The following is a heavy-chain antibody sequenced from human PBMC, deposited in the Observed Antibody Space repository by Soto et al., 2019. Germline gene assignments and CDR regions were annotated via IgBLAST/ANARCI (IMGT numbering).Heavy chain of an antibody. CDR3: ARVGSSWVGGAFAI. CDR2: ISAYNGNT. V-gene: IGHV1-18*01. CDR1: GYRFACCA. J-gene: IGHJ3*02. Sequence: ASVEVSCEACGYRFACCASSWVRQSPGQGLEWMVWISAYNGNTNYAQKLQGRVTMTTDTSTSTAYMELRSLRSDDTAVYYCARVGSSWVGGAFAIWGQGTMVPVSS. D-gene: IGHD6-13*01.